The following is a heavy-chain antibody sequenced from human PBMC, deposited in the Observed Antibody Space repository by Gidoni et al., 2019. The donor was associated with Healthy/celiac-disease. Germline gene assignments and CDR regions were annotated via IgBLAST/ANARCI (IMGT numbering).Heavy chain of an antibody. CDR3: ARAATDGYNSFLDY. D-gene: IGHD5-12*01. J-gene: IGHJ4*02. V-gene: IGHV3-21*01. Sequence: EVQLVESGGGLVKPGGSLRLSCAASGFTCSSYSMNWVRQAPGKGLEWVSSISSSSSYIYYADSVKGRFTTSRDNAKNSLYLQMNSLRAEDTAVYYCARAATDGYNSFLDYWGQGTLVTVSS. CDR2: ISSSSSYI. CDR1: GFTCSSYS.